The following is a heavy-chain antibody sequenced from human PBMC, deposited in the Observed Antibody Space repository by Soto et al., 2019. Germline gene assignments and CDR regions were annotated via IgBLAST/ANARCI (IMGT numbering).Heavy chain of an antibody. CDR1: GYSFTSYW. D-gene: IGHD3-16*02. Sequence: PGESLKVSCKGSGYSFTSYWIGWVRQMPGKGLEWMGSIYPGDSDTRYSPSFQGQVTISADKSISTAYLQWSSLKASDTAMYYCARHLRELSLYTYYYYMDVWGKGTTVTVSS. V-gene: IGHV5-51*01. J-gene: IGHJ6*03. CDR2: IYPGDSDT. CDR3: ARHLRELSLYTYYYYMDV.